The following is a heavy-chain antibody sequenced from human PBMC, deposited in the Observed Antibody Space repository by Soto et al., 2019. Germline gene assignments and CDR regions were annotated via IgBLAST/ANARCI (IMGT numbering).Heavy chain of an antibody. J-gene: IGHJ6*02. D-gene: IGHD2-8*01. CDR1: VYSFTDYH. V-gene: IGHV1-2*04. Sequence: ASVKVSCTASVYSFTDYHIHWVRQAPGQGLEWLGRINPKSGGTSTAQKFQGWVTMTTDTSISTASMELTRLIFDDTAIYYCTKGNPIACSNGVCSISYILDMDVWGQGTTVTVS. CDR2: INPKSGGT. CDR3: TKGNPIACSNGVCSISYILDMDV.